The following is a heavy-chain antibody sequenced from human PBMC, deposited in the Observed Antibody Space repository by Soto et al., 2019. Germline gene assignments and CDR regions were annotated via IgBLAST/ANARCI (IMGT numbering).Heavy chain of an antibody. CDR3: ARAMVRGVYSDY. CDR1: GGSISSSSYY. J-gene: IGHJ4*02. Sequence: QLQLQESGPGLVKPSETLSLTCTVSGGSISSSSYYWGWIRQPPGKGLEWIGSIYYSGSTYYNPSLKSRVTISVDTSKNQFSLKLSSVTAADTAVYYCARAMVRGVYSDYWGQGTLVTVSS. V-gene: IGHV4-39*01. D-gene: IGHD3-10*01. CDR2: IYYSGST.